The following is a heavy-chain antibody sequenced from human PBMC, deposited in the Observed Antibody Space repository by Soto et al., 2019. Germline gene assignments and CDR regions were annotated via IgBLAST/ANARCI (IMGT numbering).Heavy chain of an antibody. CDR1: GYTFTGYG. Sequence: QVQLVQSGAEVKKPGASVKVSCKASGYTFTGYGISWVRQAPGQGLEWMGWISAYNGNTNYAQKLQGRVTMTTDTTTSTAYMELRSLRSDDTAVYYCARATYYYDSSGYYYIDYFDYWGQGTLVTVSS. CDR3: ARATYYYDSSGYYYIDYFDY. V-gene: IGHV1-18*01. J-gene: IGHJ4*02. D-gene: IGHD3-22*01. CDR2: ISAYNGNT.